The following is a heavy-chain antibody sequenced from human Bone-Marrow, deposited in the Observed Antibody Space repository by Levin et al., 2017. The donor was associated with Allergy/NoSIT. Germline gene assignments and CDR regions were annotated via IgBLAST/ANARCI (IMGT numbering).Heavy chain of an antibody. CDR1: GFIFSDNY. Sequence: GGSLRLSCTASGFIFSDNYMDWVRQAPGKGLEWVGRITSRTRSFSAEYAASVRGRFTISRDDSVNSVYLEMSSLRTEDTAVYSRVDLGRGYFGWGPGTLVTVSS. J-gene: IGHJ4*02. D-gene: IGHD2/OR15-2a*01. V-gene: IGHV3-72*01. CDR2: ITSRTRSFSA. CDR3: VDLGRGYFG.